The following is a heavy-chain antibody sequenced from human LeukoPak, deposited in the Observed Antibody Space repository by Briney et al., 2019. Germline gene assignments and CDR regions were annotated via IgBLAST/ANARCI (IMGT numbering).Heavy chain of an antibody. V-gene: IGHV5-51*01. Sequence: GESLKISFKCSGXSFNTYWIGWVSQMPGKGLEWMGIIYPGDSDTRYSPSFQGHVTISADKSLSTAYLQWGSLKASDTAMYYCAREGRSSSPMDYWGQGTLVTVSS. CDR2: IYPGDSDT. J-gene: IGHJ4*02. D-gene: IGHD6-6*01. CDR1: GXSFNTYW. CDR3: AREGRSSSPMDY.